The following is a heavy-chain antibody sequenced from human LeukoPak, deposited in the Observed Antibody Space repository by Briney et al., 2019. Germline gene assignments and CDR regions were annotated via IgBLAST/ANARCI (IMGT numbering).Heavy chain of an antibody. V-gene: IGHV3-23*01. J-gene: IGHJ3*01. CDR2: IGSSGGST. Sequence: GGSLRLSCAASGFTFSSYDMSWVRQAPGSGLEWVSLIGSSGGSTYYADSVKGRFTISRDNSKNTLSLQMNSLRVEDTAIYYCAKDIQLSTWGLGTMVTVSS. CDR1: GFTFSSYD. CDR3: AKDIQLST. D-gene: IGHD5-24*01.